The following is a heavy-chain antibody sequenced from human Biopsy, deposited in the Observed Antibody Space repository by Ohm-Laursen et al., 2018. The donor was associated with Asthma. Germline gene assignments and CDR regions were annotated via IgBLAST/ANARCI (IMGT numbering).Heavy chain of an antibody. CDR1: GYTFIHFA. J-gene: IGHJ3*01. CDR3: ARTYYDFLTGQVNDAFAL. D-gene: IGHD3-9*01. Sequence: SVKVSCKASGYTFIHFAIHWVRQAPGQRLEWMGGINAGDGNTKYSQKFQGRVTITRDTSTSTAYMDLRSLRSEDTAMYYCARTYYDFLTGQVNDAFALWGQGTMVTVPS. V-gene: IGHV1-3*01. CDR2: INAGDGNT.